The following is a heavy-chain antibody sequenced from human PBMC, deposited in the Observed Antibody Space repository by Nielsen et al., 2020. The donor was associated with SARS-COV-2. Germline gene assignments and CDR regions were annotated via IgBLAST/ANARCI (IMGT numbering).Heavy chain of an antibody. CDR2: IYSGGST. J-gene: IGHJ3*02. V-gene: IGHV3-69-1*02. Sequence: GGSLRLSCAASGFTFSDYYMSWIRQAPGKGLEWVSVIYSGGSTYYADSVKGRFTISRDSAKNSLYLQMKSLRVEDTALYYCARSGTLDIWGQGTMVTVSS. CDR3: ARSGTLDI. CDR1: GFTFSDYY. D-gene: IGHD1-26*01.